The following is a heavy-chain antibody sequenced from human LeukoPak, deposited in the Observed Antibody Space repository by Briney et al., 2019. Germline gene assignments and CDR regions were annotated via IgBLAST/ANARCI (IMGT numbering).Heavy chain of an antibody. Sequence: PSETLSLTCTVSGGSISSYYWSWIRQPPGKGLEWIGYIYYSGSTHYNPSLNSRVTISVDTSKNQFSLKLSSVTAADTAVYYCARVYGGSPDAFDIWGQGTMVTVSS. D-gene: IGHD4-23*01. CDR2: IYYSGST. CDR3: ARVYGGSPDAFDI. J-gene: IGHJ3*02. CDR1: GGSISSYY. V-gene: IGHV4-59*01.